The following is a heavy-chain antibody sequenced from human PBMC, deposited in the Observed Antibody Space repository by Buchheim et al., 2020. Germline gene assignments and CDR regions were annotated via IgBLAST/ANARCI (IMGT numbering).Heavy chain of an antibody. D-gene: IGHD3-10*01. CDR1: GFTFSSYS. Sequence: EVQLVESGGGLVQPGGSLRLSCAASGFTFSSYSMNWVRQAPGKGLEWVSYISSSSSTIYYADSVKGRFTISRDNAKNSLYLQMNSLRAEDTAVYYCASPGELWFGADAFDYWGQGTL. CDR2: ISSSSSTI. V-gene: IGHV3-48*01. CDR3: ASPGELWFGADAFDY. J-gene: IGHJ4*02.